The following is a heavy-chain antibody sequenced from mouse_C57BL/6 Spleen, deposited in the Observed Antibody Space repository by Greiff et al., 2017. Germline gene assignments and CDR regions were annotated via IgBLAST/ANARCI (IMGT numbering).Heavy chain of an antibody. J-gene: IGHJ2*01. V-gene: IGHV1-4*01. CDR2: INPSSGYT. CDR3: ARGGYDGRFDY. D-gene: IGHD2-2*01. CDR1: GYTFTSYT. Sequence: QVQLQQSGAELARPGASVKMSCKASGYTFTSYTMHWVKQRPGQGLEWIGYINPSSGYTKYNQKFKDKATLTADKSSSTAYMQLSSLTSEDSAVYYCARGGYDGRFDYWGQGTTLTVSS.